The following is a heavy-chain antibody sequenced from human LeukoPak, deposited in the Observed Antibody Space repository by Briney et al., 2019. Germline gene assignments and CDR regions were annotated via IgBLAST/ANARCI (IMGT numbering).Heavy chain of an antibody. CDR3: ARLFHY. CDR2: INHSGST. V-gene: IGHV4-34*01. CDR1: GGSLSGYY. J-gene: IGHJ4*02. Sequence: SETLSLTCAVYGGSLSGYYWSWIRQPPGKGLEWIGEINHSGSTNYNPPLKSRVTISVDTSKNQFSLKVSSVTAADTAVYYCARLFHYWGQGTLVTVSS.